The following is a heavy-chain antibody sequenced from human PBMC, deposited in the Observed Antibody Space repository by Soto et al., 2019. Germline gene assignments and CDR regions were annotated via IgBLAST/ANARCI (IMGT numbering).Heavy chain of an antibody. CDR2: ISSDDST. CDR1: GSSVSNAV. Sequence: PGGSLRLSCAKSGSSVSNAVMTWVRQATGKGMEWLSVISSDDSTYYADSVTGRFTISRDKSKDTLFLQMNSLRVEDSAIYCCATGPQRNSLFFYWGQGTLVTVSS. V-gene: IGHV3-53*01. J-gene: IGHJ4*02. CDR3: ATGPQRNSLFFY.